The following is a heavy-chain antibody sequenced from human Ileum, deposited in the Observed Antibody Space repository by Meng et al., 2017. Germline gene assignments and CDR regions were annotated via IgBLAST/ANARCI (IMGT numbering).Heavy chain of an antibody. J-gene: IGHJ4*02. CDR1: GFTFSSYW. CDR2: ISSDGTST. Sequence: GGSLRLSCAASGFTFSSYWMHWVRQAPGKGLVWVSRISSDGTSTNYADSVKGRFTISRDNAKNMVYLQMNSLRDDDTAVYYCARDWGSLSYWGQGTQVTVSS. V-gene: IGHV3-74*01. D-gene: IGHD3-16*01. CDR3: ARDWGSLSY.